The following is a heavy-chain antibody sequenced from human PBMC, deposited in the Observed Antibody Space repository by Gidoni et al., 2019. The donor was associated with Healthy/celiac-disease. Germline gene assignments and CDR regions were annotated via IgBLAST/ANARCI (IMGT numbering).Heavy chain of an antibody. D-gene: IGHD4-17*01. V-gene: IGHV3-23*01. CDR1: GFPFSSYA. J-gene: IGHJ4*02. CDR2: ISGSGGST. CDR3: ARDYGDYSPFDY. Sequence: EVQLFESWGGLVQPGGSLILSCAASGFPFSSYAMSWVRQAQGKGLEWVSAISGSGGSTYYADSVKGRFTISRDNSKNTLDLQMNSLRAEDTAVYYCARDYGDYSPFDYWGQGTLVTVSS.